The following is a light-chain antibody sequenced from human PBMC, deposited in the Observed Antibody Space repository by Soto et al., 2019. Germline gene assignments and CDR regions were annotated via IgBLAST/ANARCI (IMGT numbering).Light chain of an antibody. CDR2: GAS. J-gene: IGKJ5*01. V-gene: IGKV3-15*01. CDR3: PQYNNWPPIT. CDR1: QSVGST. Sequence: IVMTQTPATLSVSPGERATLSFRPSQSVGSTLAWDQQEPGQAPRLLTYGASTRATGIPARFSGSGSWTEFTLTFSSLQSEDFAVYYCPQYNNWPPITFGQGTRLEN.